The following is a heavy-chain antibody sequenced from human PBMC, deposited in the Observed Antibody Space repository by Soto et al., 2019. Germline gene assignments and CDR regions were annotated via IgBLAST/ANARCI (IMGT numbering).Heavy chain of an antibody. CDR3: AGLFPYVSSGYRLNY. CDR2: INHSGST. CDR1: GGSFSGYY. J-gene: IGHJ4*02. D-gene: IGHD3-22*01. Sequence: SETLSLTCAVYGGSFSGYYWSWIRQPPGKGLEWIGEINHSGSTNYNPSLKSRVTISVDTSKNQFSLKLKSVTAADTAVFYCAGLFPYVSSGYRLNYLGQGTLVTVS. V-gene: IGHV4-34*01.